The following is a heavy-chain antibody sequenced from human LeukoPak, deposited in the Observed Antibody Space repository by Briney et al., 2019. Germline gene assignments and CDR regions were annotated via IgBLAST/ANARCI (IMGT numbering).Heavy chain of an antibody. CDR2: IKQDGSKK. CDR1: GFPFSSYW. V-gene: IGHV3-7*04. J-gene: IGHJ4*02. CDR3: TRVGYIDEGIDY. Sequence: PGGSLRPSCVASGFPFSSYWMTWVRQAPGKGLEWVANIKQDGSKKSYVDSVQGRFTISRDNAKNSLYLQMNSLRAEDTAIYYCTRVGYIDEGIDYWGQGTLVTVSS. D-gene: IGHD5-24*01.